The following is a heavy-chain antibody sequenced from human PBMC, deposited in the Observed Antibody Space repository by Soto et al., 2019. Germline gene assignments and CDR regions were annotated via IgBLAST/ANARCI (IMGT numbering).Heavy chain of an antibody. CDR3: AHSYYDFWSGYSRGWFDP. V-gene: IGHV2-5*01. CDR1: GFSLSTSGVG. J-gene: IGHJ5*02. CDR2: IYWNDDK. D-gene: IGHD3-3*01. Sequence: QITLKESGPTLVNPTQTLTLTCTFSGFSLSTSGVGVGWIRQPPGKALEWLALIYWNDDKRYSPSLKSRLTITKDTSKNQVVLTMTNMDPVDTATYYCAHSYYDFWSGYSRGWFDPWGQGTLVTVSS.